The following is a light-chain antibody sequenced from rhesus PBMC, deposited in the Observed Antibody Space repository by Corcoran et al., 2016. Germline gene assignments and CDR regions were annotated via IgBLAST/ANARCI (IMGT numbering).Light chain of an antibody. CDR3: LQHDSYPYN. J-gene: IGKJ2*01. Sequence: DIQMTQSPSSLSASVGDTVTITCRASQGISSYLNWFQQKPGNAPKLLIYAASILDSGVPSRFSGSGSRTEFTLTISSLQPEDFAGYYCLQHDSYPYNFGQGTKVEIK. CDR2: AAS. V-gene: IGKV1-28*01. CDR1: QGISSY.